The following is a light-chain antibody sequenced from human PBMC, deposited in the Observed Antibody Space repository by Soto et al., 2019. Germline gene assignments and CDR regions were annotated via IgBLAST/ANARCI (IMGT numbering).Light chain of an antibody. Sequence: QSALTQPPSASGSPGQSVTISCTGTSSDVGGYNYVSWYQQHPGKAPKLMIYEVSKRPSGVPDRFSGSKSGNTASLTVSGLQADDEADYYCSSYAGSKVVFGGGTKVTVL. CDR3: SSYAGSKVV. CDR2: EVS. V-gene: IGLV2-8*01. CDR1: SSDVGGYNY. J-gene: IGLJ2*01.